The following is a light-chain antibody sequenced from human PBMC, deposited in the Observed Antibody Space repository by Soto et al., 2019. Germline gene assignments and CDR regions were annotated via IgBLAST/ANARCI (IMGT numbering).Light chain of an antibody. CDR1: SGHSSYA. J-gene: IGLJ2*01. CDR2: LNSDGSH. Sequence: QSVLTQSPSASASLGASVKLTCTLSSGHSSYAIAWHQQQPEKGPRYLMKLNSDGSHSKGDGIPDRFSGSSSGAERYLIISGLQSEDEADYYCQTWGTGIFGGGTKLTVL. V-gene: IGLV4-69*01. CDR3: QTWGTGI.